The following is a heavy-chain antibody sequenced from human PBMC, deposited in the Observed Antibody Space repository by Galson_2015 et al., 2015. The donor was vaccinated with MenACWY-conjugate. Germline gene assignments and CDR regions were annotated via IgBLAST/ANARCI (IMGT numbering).Heavy chain of an antibody. CDR1: GFTFSSYG. V-gene: IGHV3-30*02. CDR3: ARDGWDAFDI. CDR2: IRYDGSNK. J-gene: IGHJ3*02. Sequence: SLRLSCAASGFTFSSYGMHWVRQAPGKGLEWVAFIRYDGSNKYYADSVKGRFTISRDNSKNTLYLQMNSLRAEDTAVYYCARDGWDAFDIWGQGTMVTVSS. D-gene: IGHD2-15*01.